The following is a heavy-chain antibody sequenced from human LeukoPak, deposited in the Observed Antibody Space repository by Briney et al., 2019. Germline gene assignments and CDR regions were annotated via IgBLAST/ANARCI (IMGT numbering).Heavy chain of an antibody. CDR2: SNPNSGGT. V-gene: IGHV1-2*06. Sequence: ASVKVSCKASGYTFTGYDMHCVRQAPGQGLEGMGRSNPNSGGTNCAQKFQGRVTMTRDTSISTAYMELSRLRSDDTAVYYCARVGTRSGSYYPAPDYFDYWGQGTLVTVSS. D-gene: IGHD1-26*01. CDR3: ARVGTRSGSYYPAPDYFDY. J-gene: IGHJ4*02. CDR1: GYTFTGYD.